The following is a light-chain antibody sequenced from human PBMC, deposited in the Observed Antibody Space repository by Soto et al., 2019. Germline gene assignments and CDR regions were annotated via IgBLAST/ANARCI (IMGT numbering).Light chain of an antibody. CDR1: QSVSSN. Sequence: EIVMTQSPATLSVSPGERVALSCRASQSVSSNLAWYQQKPGQAPRLLISGASTRATNIPARFSSSCSGTEFTLTISSLQSEDFPVYYCHQYSGWPRTFGQGTKVEVK. J-gene: IGKJ1*01. CDR3: HQYSGWPRT. V-gene: IGKV3-15*01. CDR2: GAS.